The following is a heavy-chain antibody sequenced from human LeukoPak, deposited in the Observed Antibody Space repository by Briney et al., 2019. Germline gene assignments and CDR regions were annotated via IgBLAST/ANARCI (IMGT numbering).Heavy chain of an antibody. CDR1: GYTFTGYY. V-gene: IGHV1-2*02. Sequence: ASVKVSCKASGYTFTGYYMHWVRQAPGQGLEWMGWINPNSGGTNYAQKFQGRVTMTRDTSASTAYMELSSLRSEDTAVYYCARSLLLETYNVVPAAEDWGQGTLVTVSS. J-gene: IGHJ4*02. CDR3: ARSLLLETYNVVPAAED. CDR2: INPNSGGT. D-gene: IGHD2-2*01.